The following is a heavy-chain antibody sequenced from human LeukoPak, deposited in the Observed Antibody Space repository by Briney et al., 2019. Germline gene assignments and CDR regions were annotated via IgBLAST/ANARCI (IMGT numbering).Heavy chain of an antibody. J-gene: IGHJ5*02. CDR1: GFTFSGSA. CDR3: TSAIFETGTTPNLSWLDP. CDR2: IRSKANSYAT. Sequence: GGSLRLSCAASGFTFSGSAMHWVRQASGKGLEWVGRIRSKANSYATAYAASVKGRFTISRDDSKNTAYLQMNSLKTEDTAVYYCTSAIFETGTTPNLSWLDPWGQGTLVTVSS. D-gene: IGHD1-7*01. V-gene: IGHV3-73*01.